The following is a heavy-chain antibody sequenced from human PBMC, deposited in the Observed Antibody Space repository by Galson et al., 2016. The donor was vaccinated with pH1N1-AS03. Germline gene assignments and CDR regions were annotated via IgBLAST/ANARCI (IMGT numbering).Heavy chain of an antibody. CDR2: IKQDGSEM. D-gene: IGHD6-25*01. CDR1: GFTFSSYG. J-gene: IGHJ4*02. Sequence: SLRLSCAASGFTFSSYGMHWVRQAPGKGLEWLANIKQDGSEMYYVGSVRGRFTISRDNTKESLYLQMNSLRPEDTAVYYCGREGPAAAVDSWGQGTLVTVSS. V-gene: IGHV3-7*01. CDR3: GREGPAAAVDS.